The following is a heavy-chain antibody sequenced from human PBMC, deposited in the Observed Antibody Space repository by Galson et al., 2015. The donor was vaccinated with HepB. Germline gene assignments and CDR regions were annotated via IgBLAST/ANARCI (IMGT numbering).Heavy chain of an antibody. V-gene: IGHV3-7*03. CDR2: IKQDGSEK. CDR1: GFTFSSYW. CDR3: ARHDYGDYFGGYYYSGMDV. J-gene: IGHJ6*02. D-gene: IGHD4-17*01. Sequence: SLRLSCAASGFTFSSYWMIWVRQAPGKGLEWVANIKQDGSEKYYVASVQGRFTISRDNAKNSLYLQMNSLRAEDTAVYYCARHDYGDYFGGYYYSGMDVWGQGTTVTVSS.